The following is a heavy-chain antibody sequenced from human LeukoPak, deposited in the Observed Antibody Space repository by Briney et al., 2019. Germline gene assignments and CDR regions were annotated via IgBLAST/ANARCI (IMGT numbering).Heavy chain of an antibody. D-gene: IGHD2-2*01. J-gene: IGHJ3*02. CDR2: IYSRGSG. CDR1: GGSISGYY. CDR3: ARRSVVVPAAMPGLHAFDI. V-gene: IGHV4-59*12. Sequence: SETLSLTCTVSGGSISGYYWSWIRQPPGKGLEFIGYIYSRGSGNYNPSLKSRVTISVDTSKNQFSLKLSSVTAADTAVYYCARRSVVVPAAMPGLHAFDIWGQGTMVTVSS.